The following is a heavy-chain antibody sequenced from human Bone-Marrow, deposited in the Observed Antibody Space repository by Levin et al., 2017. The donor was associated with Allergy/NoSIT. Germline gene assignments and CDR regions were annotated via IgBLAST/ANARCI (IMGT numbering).Heavy chain of an antibody. D-gene: IGHD1-26*01. V-gene: IGHV3-53*01. CDR1: GFTVSNNY. Sequence: SCAASGFTVSNNYMTWIRQAPGKGLEWVSLIYSGGSTYYADSVKGRFSISRDNSKNTLYLQMNSLRADDTAVYYCGIYSAIEYWGQGTLVTVSS. J-gene: IGHJ4*02. CDR3: GIYSAIEY. CDR2: IYSGGST.